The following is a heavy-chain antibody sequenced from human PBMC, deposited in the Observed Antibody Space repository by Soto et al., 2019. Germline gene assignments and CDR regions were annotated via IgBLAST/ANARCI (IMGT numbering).Heavy chain of an antibody. V-gene: IGHV5-51*01. CDR1: GYSFTNYW. J-gene: IGHJ4*02. CDR2: IYPGDSDT. D-gene: IGHD1-26*01. CDR3: ATTSYSGRYYVALDY. Sequence: GQPLKVPCKGSGYSFTNYWSGWVRQIPGKGLEWMGIIYPGDSDTRYSPSFQGQVTISADKSISTAYLQWSSLKASDTAMYYFATTSYSGRYYVALDYWGQGTLVTVSS.